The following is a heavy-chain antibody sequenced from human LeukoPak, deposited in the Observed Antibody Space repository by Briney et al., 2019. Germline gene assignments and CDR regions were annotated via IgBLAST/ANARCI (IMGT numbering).Heavy chain of an antibody. D-gene: IGHD5-18*01. CDR3: ARAALQLWLHPDY. Sequence: SQTLSLTCTVSGGSISSGDYYWSWIRQPPGKGLEWIGYIYYSGSTYYNPSLKGRVTISVDTSKNQFSLKLSSVTAADTAVYYCARAALQLWLHPDYWGQGTLVTVSS. V-gene: IGHV4-30-4*08. CDR1: GGSISSGDYY. J-gene: IGHJ4*02. CDR2: IYYSGST.